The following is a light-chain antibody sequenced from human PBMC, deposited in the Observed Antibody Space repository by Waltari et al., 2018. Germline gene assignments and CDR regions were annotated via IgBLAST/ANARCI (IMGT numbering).Light chain of an antibody. V-gene: IGKV3-20*01. CDR3: QKYGSSPCT. J-gene: IGKJ1*01. Sequence: EIVLTQSPGTLSLSPGERAILSCRASQSVSNSHLAWYQQKRGQAPRLLLYGASSRASGSPDRFSGSGAGTAFTLTVSRLEPENFTMCWCQKYGSSPCTFGQGAKVEIK. CDR2: GAS. CDR1: QSVSNSH.